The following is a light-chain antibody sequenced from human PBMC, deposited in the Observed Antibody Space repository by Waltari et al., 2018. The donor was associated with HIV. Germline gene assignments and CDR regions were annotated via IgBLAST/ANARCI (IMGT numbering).Light chain of an antibody. CDR2: DDS. CDR1: KIGDKS. V-gene: IGLV3-21*02. CDR3: QVWDGGSDPPGV. J-gene: IGLJ3*02. Sequence: YVLTQPPSVSVAPGQTARMTCGGTKIGDKSVHWYQQRPGQAPVVVVYDDSDRPSGISGRISGSNSGNTATLIISRVEAGDEADYYCQVWDGGSDPPGVFGGGTRLTVL.